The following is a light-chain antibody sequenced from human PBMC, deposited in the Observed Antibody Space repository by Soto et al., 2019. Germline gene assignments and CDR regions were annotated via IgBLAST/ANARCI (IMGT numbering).Light chain of an antibody. CDR1: QSVSSN. V-gene: IGKV3-15*01. CDR2: GAS. J-gene: IGKJ4*01. Sequence: EIVMTQSPATLSVSPGERAILSCRASQSVSSNLAWYQQKPGQAPRLLIYGASTRATGSPARFSGSGSGTEFTLTISSLQSEDFAVYYCQQYNNWPPLTFGGGTKVEIK. CDR3: QQYNNWPPLT.